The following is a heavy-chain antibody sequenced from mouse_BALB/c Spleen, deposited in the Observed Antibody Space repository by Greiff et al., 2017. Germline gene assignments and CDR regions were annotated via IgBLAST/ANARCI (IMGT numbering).Heavy chain of an antibody. D-gene: IGHD2-4*01. J-gene: IGHJ1*01. CDR2: ISSGGST. Sequence: EVKLVESGGGLVKPGGSLKLSCAASGFTFSSYAMSWVRQTPEKRLEWVASISSGGSTYYPDSVKGRFTISRDNARNILYLQMSSLRSEDTAMYYCAREGGYDYDGSYWYFDVWGAGTTVTVSS. V-gene: IGHV5-6-5*01. CDR3: AREGGYDYDGSYWYFDV. CDR1: GFTFSSYA.